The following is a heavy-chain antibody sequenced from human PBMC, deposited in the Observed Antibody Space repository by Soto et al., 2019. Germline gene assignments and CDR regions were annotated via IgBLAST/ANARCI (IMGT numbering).Heavy chain of an antibody. Sequence: PSETLSLTCTVSNGSVSSGTYSWSWVRQPPGKGLEWIGYIYYSGTTYYTPSLKSRLTMSVDRANDHFSLNLTSVTAADTAVYFCARGHYYYGMDVWGQGITVTVSS. V-gene: IGHV4-30-2*01. CDR1: NGSVSSGTYS. CDR2: IYYSGTT. CDR3: ARGHYYYGMDV. J-gene: IGHJ6*02.